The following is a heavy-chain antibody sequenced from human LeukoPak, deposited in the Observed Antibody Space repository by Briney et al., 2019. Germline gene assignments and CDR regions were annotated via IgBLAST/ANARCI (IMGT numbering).Heavy chain of an antibody. V-gene: IGHV5-51*01. CDR2: IYPGDSDT. Sequence: GESLEISCKGSGYSFTSYWIGWVRQMPGKGLEWMGIIYPGDSDTRYSPSFQGQVTISADRSISTAYLQWSSLKASDTAMYYCARVYGDYHYFYYGMDVWGQGTTVTVSS. D-gene: IGHD4-17*01. CDR1: GYSFTSYW. CDR3: ARVYGDYHYFYYGMDV. J-gene: IGHJ6*02.